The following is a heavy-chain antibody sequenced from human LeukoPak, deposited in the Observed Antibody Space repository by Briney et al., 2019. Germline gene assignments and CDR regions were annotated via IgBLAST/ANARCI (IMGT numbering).Heavy chain of an antibody. V-gene: IGHV3-23*01. J-gene: IGHJ4*02. CDR2: ISGSGGST. CDR1: GFTFSSYA. Sequence: GGSLRLSCAASGFTFSSYAMSWVRQAPGKGLEWVSAISGSGGSTYYADSVKGRFTISRDNSKNTLYLQMNSLRAEDTAVYYCARGGGYYGSGSYIFDYWGQGTLVTVSS. D-gene: IGHD3-10*01. CDR3: ARGGGYYGSGSYIFDY.